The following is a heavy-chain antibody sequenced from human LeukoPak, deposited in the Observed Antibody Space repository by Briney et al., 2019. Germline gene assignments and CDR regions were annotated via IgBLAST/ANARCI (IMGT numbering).Heavy chain of an antibody. Sequence: ASVKVSCKASGGTFSSYAISWVRQAPGQGLEWMGWINPNSGGTNYAQKFQGRVTMTRDTSISTAYMELSRLRSDDTAVYYCARVDPDYWGQGTLVTVSS. J-gene: IGHJ4*02. V-gene: IGHV1-2*02. CDR1: GGTFSSYA. CDR2: INPNSGGT. CDR3: ARVDPDY.